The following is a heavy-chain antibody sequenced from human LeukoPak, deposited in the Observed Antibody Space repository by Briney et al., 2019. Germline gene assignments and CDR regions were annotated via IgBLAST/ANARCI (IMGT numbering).Heavy chain of an antibody. V-gene: IGHV4-61*09. Sequence: SETLSLTCTVSGASISSGSYYWTWIRQPAGKGLEWIGHIYTSGSTNYNPSLKSRVTTSVDASKNQFSLKLSSVTAADTAVYYCASGGATTVRRNYYFDSWGQGTLVTVSS. CDR3: ASGGATTVRRNYYFDS. CDR1: GASISSGSYY. J-gene: IGHJ4*02. CDR2: IYTSGST. D-gene: IGHD1-26*01.